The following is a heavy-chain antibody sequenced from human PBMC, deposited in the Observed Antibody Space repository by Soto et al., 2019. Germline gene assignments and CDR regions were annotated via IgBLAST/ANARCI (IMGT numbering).Heavy chain of an antibody. J-gene: IGHJ4*02. CDR3: ARDNGYSYGYTLDH. CDR2: ISGSGGST. D-gene: IGHD5-18*01. Sequence: GGSLRLSCAASGFTFSSFAMNWVRQAPGKGLEWVSSISGSGGSTYYADSVKGRFTISRDNSKNTLYLQMNSLRAEDTAIYYCARDNGYSYGYTLDHWGQGTLVTVSS. V-gene: IGHV3-23*01. CDR1: GFTFSSFA.